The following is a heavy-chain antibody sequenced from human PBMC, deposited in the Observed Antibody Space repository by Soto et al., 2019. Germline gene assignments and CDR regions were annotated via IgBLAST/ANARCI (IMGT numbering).Heavy chain of an antibody. D-gene: IGHD6-19*01. CDR1: GFTFSDHY. Sequence: PGGSRRLSCAVSGFTFSDHYMDWVRQAPGKGLEWVGRTRNKANSYTTEYAASVKGRFTISRDDSKNSLYLQMNSLKTEGTAVYYCASLGIAVAGIDYWGQGTLVTVSS. CDR2: TRNKANSYTT. V-gene: IGHV3-72*01. CDR3: ASLGIAVAGIDY. J-gene: IGHJ4*02.